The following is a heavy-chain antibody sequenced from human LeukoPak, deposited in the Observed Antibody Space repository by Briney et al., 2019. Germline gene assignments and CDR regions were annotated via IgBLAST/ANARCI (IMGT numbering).Heavy chain of an antibody. D-gene: IGHD6-13*01. CDR1: GYTFTSYG. Sequence: ASVKVSCKASGYTFTSYGISWVRQAPGQGLEWMGWISAYNGNTNYAQKLQGRVTMTTDTSTSTAYMELRSLGSDDTAVYYCARDFSGAAAGTVGVDYWGQGTLVTVSS. J-gene: IGHJ4*02. CDR3: ARDFSGAAAGTVGVDY. CDR2: ISAYNGNT. V-gene: IGHV1-18*01.